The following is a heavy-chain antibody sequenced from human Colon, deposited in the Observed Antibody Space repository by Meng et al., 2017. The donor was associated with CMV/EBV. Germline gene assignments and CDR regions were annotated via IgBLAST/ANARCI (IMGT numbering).Heavy chain of an antibody. CDR1: GFTFSSYW. D-gene: IGHD6-6*01. J-gene: IGHJ4*02. CDR2: IKQDGSEK. Sequence: GESLKISCAASGFTFSSYWMSWVRQAPGKGLEWAANIKQDGSEKYYVDSVKGRFTISRDNAKNSLYLQMNSLRAEDTAVYYCARDSIAARPHYFDYWGQGTLVTVSS. CDR3: ARDSIAARPHYFDY. V-gene: IGHV3-7*01.